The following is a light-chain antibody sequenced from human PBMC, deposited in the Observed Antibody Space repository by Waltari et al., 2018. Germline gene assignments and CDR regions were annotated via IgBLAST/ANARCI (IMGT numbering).Light chain of an antibody. CDR1: ALHKRY. CDR2: EDT. CDR3: YSGDDSGNQEV. J-gene: IGLJ2*01. V-gene: IGLV3-10*01. Sequence: SYELPQPPSVSVSPAQTARSTCSGDALHKRYVYWYQQKSGQAPGPVIYEDTERPSGIPERFSGSSSGTMATLTISGAQVEDEADYYCYSGDDSGNQEVFGGGTKLTVL.